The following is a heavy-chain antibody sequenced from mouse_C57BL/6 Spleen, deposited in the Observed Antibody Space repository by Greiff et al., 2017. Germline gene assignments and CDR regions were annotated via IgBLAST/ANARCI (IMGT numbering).Heavy chain of an antibody. J-gene: IGHJ4*01. CDR1: GFTFTDYY. Sequence: DVMLVESGGGLVQPGGSLSLSCAASGFTFTDYYMSWVRQPPGKALEWLGFIRNKANGYTTEYSASVKGRFTISRDNSQSILYLHMNALRAEDSATYYCASSSYDYGGYAMDYWGQGPSVTVSS. D-gene: IGHD2-4*01. CDR2: IRNKANGYTT. V-gene: IGHV7-3*01. CDR3: ASSSYDYGGYAMDY.